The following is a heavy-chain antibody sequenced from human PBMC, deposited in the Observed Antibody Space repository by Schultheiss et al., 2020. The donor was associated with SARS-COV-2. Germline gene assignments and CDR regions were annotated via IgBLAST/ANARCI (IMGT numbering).Heavy chain of an antibody. Sequence: SETLSLTCAVSGGSISSGGYYWSWIRQHPGKGLEWIGEINHSGSTYYNPSLKSRVTISVDTSKNQFSLKLSSVTAADTAVYYCAREDRWGQGTLVTVSS. CDR3: AREDR. D-gene: IGHD3-22*01. CDR1: GGSISSGGYY. CDR2: INHSGST. V-gene: IGHV4-31*11. J-gene: IGHJ4*02.